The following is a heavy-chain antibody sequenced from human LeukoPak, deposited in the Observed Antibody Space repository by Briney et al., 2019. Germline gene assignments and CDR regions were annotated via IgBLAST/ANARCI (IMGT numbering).Heavy chain of an antibody. CDR3: ARPAAAAGTSAFAI. CDR2: IYYNGST. CDR1: GGSISSGGYY. J-gene: IGHJ3*02. D-gene: IGHD6-13*01. Sequence: SETLSLTCTVSGGSISSGGYYWSWIRQHPGKGLEWIGYIYYNGSTNYNPSLKGRVTISVDTSKNQFSLKLRYVTAADTAVYYCARPAAAAGTSAFAIWGQGTMVTVSS. V-gene: IGHV4-61*08.